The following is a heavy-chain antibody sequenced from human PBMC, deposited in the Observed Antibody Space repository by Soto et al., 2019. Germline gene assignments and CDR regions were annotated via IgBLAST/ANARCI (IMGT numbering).Heavy chain of an antibody. CDR2: IYTSGST. CDR1: GGSISSYY. J-gene: IGHJ5*02. Sequence: PSETLSLTCTVSGGSISSYYWSWIRQPAGKGLEWIGRIYTSGSTNYNPSLKSRVTMSVDTSKNQFSLKLSSVTAADTAVYYCARYYSSSWWPGPNNWFDPWGQRTLVTVSS. V-gene: IGHV4-59*10. CDR3: ARYYSSSWWPGPNNWFDP. D-gene: IGHD6-13*01.